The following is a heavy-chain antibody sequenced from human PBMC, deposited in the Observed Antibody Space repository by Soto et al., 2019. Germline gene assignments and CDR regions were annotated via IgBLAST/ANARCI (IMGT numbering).Heavy chain of an antibody. CDR3: AKEKWYSSQYYGMAV. CDR1: GITFSSYA. V-gene: IGHV3-23*01. J-gene: IGHJ6*02. CDR2: MSGSGDST. Sequence: GGSLRLSCAASGITFSSYAMSWARQAPGKGREWGSAMSGSGDSTYYADSVKGRVTVSRDNSKNTLYLQMNSLRAEDTALYYCAKEKWYSSQYYGMAVWGQGTTVTGSS. D-gene: IGHD6-13*01.